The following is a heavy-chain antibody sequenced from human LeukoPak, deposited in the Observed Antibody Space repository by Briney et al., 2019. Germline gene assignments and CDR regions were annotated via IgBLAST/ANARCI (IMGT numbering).Heavy chain of an antibody. J-gene: IGHJ4*02. CDR2: ISSSSSYI. V-gene: IGHV3-21*01. CDR1: GFTFSSYA. D-gene: IGHD4-11*01. CDR3: ARTTTKGNDY. Sequence: PGGSLRLSCAASGFTFSSYAMHWVRQAPGKGLEWVSSISSSSSYIYYADSVKGRFTISRDNAKNSLYLQMNSLRAEDTAVYYCARTTTKGNDYWGQGTLVTVSS.